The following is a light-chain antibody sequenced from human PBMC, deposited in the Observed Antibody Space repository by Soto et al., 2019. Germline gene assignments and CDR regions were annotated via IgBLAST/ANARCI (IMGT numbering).Light chain of an antibody. CDR1: QGIGST. Sequence: EIVMTQSPATLSVSPGEGATLSCRASQGIGSTLAWYQHKPGQTPRLLIYDASPRATGVPARFSGSGSGTDFTLTISRLEPEDFAVYYCQQYGSLSWTFGQGTKVDIK. J-gene: IGKJ1*01. V-gene: IGKV3-15*01. CDR2: DAS. CDR3: QQYGSLSWT.